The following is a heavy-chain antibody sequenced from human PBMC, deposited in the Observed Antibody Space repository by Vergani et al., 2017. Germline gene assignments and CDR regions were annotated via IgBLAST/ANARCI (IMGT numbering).Heavy chain of an antibody. D-gene: IGHD3-22*01. V-gene: IGHV4-31*03. J-gene: IGHJ4*02. CDR2: IYSTGST. CDR3: ARMGGYDEGDAFRIGYFDA. Sequence: QVQLQESGPGLVKPSQTLSLTCSVSGDSISSGVYYWTWIRQHPGKGLEWIWYIYSTGSTHHNPSLRRRINMSVDTSKNQFSLKLNSVTAADTAMYYCARMGGYDEGDAFRIGYFDAWGPGILVTVSS. CDR1: GDSISSGVYY.